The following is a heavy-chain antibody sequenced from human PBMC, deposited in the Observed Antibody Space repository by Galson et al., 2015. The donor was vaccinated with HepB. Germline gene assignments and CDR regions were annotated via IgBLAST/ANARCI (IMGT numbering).Heavy chain of an antibody. CDR1: GGTFSSYA. Sequence: SVKVSCKASGGTFSSYAISWVRQAPGQGLEWMGGIIPIFGTANYAQKFQGRVTITADESTSTAYMELSSLRSEDTAVYYCARDFISFASYGYFYLAYWGQGTLVTVSS. CDR3: ARDFISFASYGYFYLAY. V-gene: IGHV1-69*13. J-gene: IGHJ4*02. D-gene: IGHD5-18*01. CDR2: IIPIFGTA.